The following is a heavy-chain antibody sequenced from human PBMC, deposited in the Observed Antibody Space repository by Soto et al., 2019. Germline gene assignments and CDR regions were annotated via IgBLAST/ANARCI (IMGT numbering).Heavy chain of an antibody. CDR2: IIPIFGTA. D-gene: IGHD2-2*01. V-gene: IGHV1-69*06. CDR1: GGTFSSYA. J-gene: IGHJ3*02. Sequence: QVQLVQSGAEVKKPGSSVKVSCKASGGTFSSYAISWVRQAPGQGLEWMGGIIPIFGTANYAQKFQGRVTITADKSTSTAYMELSSLRPDDTAVYYCARDPRYCSSTSCYPDAFDIWGQGTMVTVSS. CDR3: ARDPRYCSSTSCYPDAFDI.